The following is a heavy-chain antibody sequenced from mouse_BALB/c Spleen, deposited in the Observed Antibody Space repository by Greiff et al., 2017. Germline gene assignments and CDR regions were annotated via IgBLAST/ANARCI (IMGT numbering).Heavy chain of an antibody. CDR1: GFNIKDTY. D-gene: IGHD2-1*01. CDR2: IDPANGNT. CDR3: ARGGNYAWFAY. Sequence: EVKLMESGAELVKPGASVKLSCTASGFNIKDTYMHWVKQRPEQGLEWIGRIDPANGNTKYDPKFQGKATITADTSSNTAYLQLSSLTSEDTAVYYCARGGNYAWFAYWGQGTLVTVSA. V-gene: IGHV14-3*02. J-gene: IGHJ3*01.